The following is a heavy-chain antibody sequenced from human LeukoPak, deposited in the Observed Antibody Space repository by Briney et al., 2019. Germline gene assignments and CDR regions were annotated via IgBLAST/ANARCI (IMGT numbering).Heavy chain of an antibody. D-gene: IGHD2-15*01. V-gene: IGHV3-23*01. J-gene: IGHJ4*02. CDR1: GFTFSTYV. CDR3: AKGRVAATTFRYFDY. CDR2: ISGSGGST. Sequence: GGSLRLSCAASGFTFSTYVMSWVRQAPGKGLEWVSAISGSGGSTYYADSVKGRFTISRDNSKNTLYLQMNSLRAEDTAVYYCAKGRVAATTFRYFDYWGQGTLVTVSS.